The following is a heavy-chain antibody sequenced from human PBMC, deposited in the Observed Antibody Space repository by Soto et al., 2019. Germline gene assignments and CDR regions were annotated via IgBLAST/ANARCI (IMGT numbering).Heavy chain of an antibody. CDR2: IIPIFGTA. Sequence: GASVKVSCKASGGTFSSYAISWVRQAPGQGLEWMGGIIPIFGTANYAQKFQGRVTITADESTSTAYMELSSLRSEDTAVYYCAREYILTGPIDYWGQGTLVTVSS. V-gene: IGHV1-69*13. CDR3: AREYILTGPIDY. D-gene: IGHD3-9*01. CDR1: GGTFSSYA. J-gene: IGHJ4*02.